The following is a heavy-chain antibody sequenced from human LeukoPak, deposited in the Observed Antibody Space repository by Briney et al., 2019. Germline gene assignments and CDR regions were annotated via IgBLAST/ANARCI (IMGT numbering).Heavy chain of an antibody. D-gene: IGHD3-22*01. CDR3: ASSFYYNSSGLPFDY. V-gene: IGHV4-30-2*01. CDR2: IYHSGST. J-gene: IGHJ4*02. CDR1: GVSISSGGYS. Sequence: PSETLSLTCAVSGVSISSGGYSWSWIRQPPGKGLEWFGYIYHSGSTYYNPSLKSRVTISVDRSKNQFSLKLSSVTAADTAVYYCASSFYYNSSGLPFDYWGQGTLVTVSS.